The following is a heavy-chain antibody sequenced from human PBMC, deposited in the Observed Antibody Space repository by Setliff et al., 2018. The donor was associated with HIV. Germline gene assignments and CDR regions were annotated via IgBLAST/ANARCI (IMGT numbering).Heavy chain of an antibody. CDR2: INAGSGNT. D-gene: IGHD2-21*01. CDR1: GDSFSKFA. V-gene: IGHV1-3*01. Sequence: GASVKVSCKASGDSFSKFAIHWVRQAPGQRLGWLGWINAGSGNTRYSQKFQDRLTITRDTSARTVYMELSSLKSEDTAVYYCARVRFSGANCFYWFDFWGQGTPVTVSS. J-gene: IGHJ4*02. CDR3: ARVRFSGANCFYWFDF.